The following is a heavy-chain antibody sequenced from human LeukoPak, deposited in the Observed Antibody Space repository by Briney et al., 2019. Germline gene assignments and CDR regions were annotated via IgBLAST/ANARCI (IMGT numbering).Heavy chain of an antibody. J-gene: IGHJ4*02. Sequence: PGGSLRLSCAASGFTFSTYAMSWVRQAPGKGLEWVSAISGSGGSTYYVDSVKGRFTISRDNSKNTLYLQMNSLRAEDTSIYFCAKALEQETVIALDSWGQGTLVTV. CDR1: GFTFSTYA. CDR3: AKALEQETVIALDS. CDR2: ISGSGGST. V-gene: IGHV3-23*01. D-gene: IGHD6-13*01.